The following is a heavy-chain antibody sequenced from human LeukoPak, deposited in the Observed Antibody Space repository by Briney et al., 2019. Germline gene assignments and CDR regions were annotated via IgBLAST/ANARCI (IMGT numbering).Heavy chain of an antibody. J-gene: IGHJ4*02. V-gene: IGHV1-18*01. CDR2: ISAYNGNT. Sequence: ASVKVSCKASGYTFTSYGISWVRQAPGQGLEWMGWISAYNGNTNYAQKLQGRVTMTTDTSTSTAYMELRSLRSNDTAVYYCARVDGYSFDLLMNYWGQGTLVTVSS. D-gene: IGHD5-18*01. CDR1: GYTFTSYG. CDR3: ARVDGYSFDLLMNY.